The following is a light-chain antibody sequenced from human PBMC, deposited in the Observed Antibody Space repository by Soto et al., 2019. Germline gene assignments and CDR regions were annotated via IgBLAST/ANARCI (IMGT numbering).Light chain of an antibody. CDR2: ATS. J-gene: IGKJ4*01. CDR3: QQYNSAPLT. V-gene: IGKV1-27*01. Sequence: DVQMTQSPSSLSAFVGDRVTITCRARQGIAPYLAWFQQKPGKVPKLLIYATSTLQSGVPSRFSGSGSGTDFTLTITSLQPEDVATYYCQQYNSAPLTFGGGTKVEIK. CDR1: QGIAPY.